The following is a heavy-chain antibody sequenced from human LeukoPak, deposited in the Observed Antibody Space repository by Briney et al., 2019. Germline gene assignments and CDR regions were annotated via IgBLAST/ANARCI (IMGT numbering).Heavy chain of an antibody. CDR2: IYYSGST. J-gene: IGHJ5*02. CDR3: ARPVPSRLGWFDP. V-gene: IGHV4-39*01. D-gene: IGHD1-1*01. Sequence: SETLSLTCTVSGGAISSSSYYWGWIRQPPGKRLEWIGSIYYSGSTYYNPSLKSRVTISVDTSKNQFSLKLSSVTATDTAVYYCARPVPSRLGWFDPWGQGTLVTVSS. CDR1: GGAISSSSYY.